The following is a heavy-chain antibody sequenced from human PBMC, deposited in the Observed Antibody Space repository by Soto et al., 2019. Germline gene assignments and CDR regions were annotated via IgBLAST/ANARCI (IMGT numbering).Heavy chain of an antibody. D-gene: IGHD6-13*01. CDR1: GGSIGSSNYY. CDR2: IYYSGST. V-gene: IGHV4-39*01. Sequence: QLQLQESGPGLVKPSETLSLTCTVSGGSIGSSNYYWGWIRQPPGKGLEWIVSIYYSGSTYHNPSLKRRVTISVDTSKNQFSLKLSSVTAAHTAVYYCARLAAGTHYYFDYWGQGTLVTVSS. CDR3: ARLAAGTHYYFDY. J-gene: IGHJ4*02.